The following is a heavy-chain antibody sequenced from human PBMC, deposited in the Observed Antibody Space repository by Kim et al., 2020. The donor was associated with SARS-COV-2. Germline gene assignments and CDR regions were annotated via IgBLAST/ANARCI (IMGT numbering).Heavy chain of an antibody. CDR1: GGSISSSSYY. J-gene: IGHJ6*02. V-gene: IGHV4-39*01. Sequence: SETLSLTCTVSGGSISSSSYYWGWIRQPPGKGLEWIGSIYYSGSTYYNPSLKSRVTISVDTSKNQFSLKLSSVTAADTAVYYCARATTSSSWTWYYYYGMDVWGQGTTVTVSS. D-gene: IGHD6-13*01. CDR2: IYYSGST. CDR3: ARATTSSSWTWYYYYGMDV.